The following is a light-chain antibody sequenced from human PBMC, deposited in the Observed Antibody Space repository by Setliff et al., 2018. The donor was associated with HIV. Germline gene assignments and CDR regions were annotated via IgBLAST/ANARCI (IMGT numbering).Light chain of an antibody. CDR3: NSYTSSSTLYV. J-gene: IGLJ1*01. CDR1: SSDVGSYNL. CDR2: DVS. V-gene: IGLV2-14*02. Sequence: QSALTQPASVSGSPGQSITISCTGTSSDVGSYNLVSWYQQHPGKAPKLMIYDVSKRPSGVSTRFSGSKSGNTASLTISGLQAEDEADYFCNSYTSSSTLYVFGTGTKVTVL.